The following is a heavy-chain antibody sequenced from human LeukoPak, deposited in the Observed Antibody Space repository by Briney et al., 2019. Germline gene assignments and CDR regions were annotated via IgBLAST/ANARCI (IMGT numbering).Heavy chain of an antibody. J-gene: IGHJ4*02. CDR2: LYSGGTT. V-gene: IGHV3-66*01. CDR3: ATVRGSDGNFYIDY. Sequence: GGSLRLSCTASGFTFSSYTMSWVRQAPGKGLEWVSILYSGGTTSYADSVKGRFTISRDSSKGTLYLQMSSLRAEDTAVYYCATVRGSDGNFYIDYWGQGTLVTVSS. D-gene: IGHD2-15*01. CDR1: GFTFSSYT.